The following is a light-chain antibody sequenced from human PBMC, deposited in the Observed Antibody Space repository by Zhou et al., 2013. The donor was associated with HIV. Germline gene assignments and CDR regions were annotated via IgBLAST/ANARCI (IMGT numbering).Light chain of an antibody. Sequence: EIVLTQSPGTLSLSPGDSPTLSCRTSQSLSSNYLAWYQQKPGQAPRLLIYSASSRATGIPDRFSGSGSGTDFTLTIARLEPEDFALFYCQQYDSPPITFGQGTRLEI. J-gene: IGKJ5*01. CDR2: SAS. CDR3: QQYDSPPIT. V-gene: IGKV3-20*01. CDR1: QSLSSNY.